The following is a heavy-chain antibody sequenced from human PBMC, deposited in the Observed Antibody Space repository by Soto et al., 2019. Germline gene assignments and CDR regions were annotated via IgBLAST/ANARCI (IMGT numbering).Heavy chain of an antibody. Sequence: SETLSLTCTVSGGSISSYYWSWIRQPPGKGLGWIGYINYSGSTNYNPSLKSRVTISVDTSKNQFSLKLTSVTAADTAVYYCARDKITGLFDYWGQGTLVTVSS. V-gene: IGHV4-59*12. CDR2: INYSGST. CDR1: GGSISSYY. CDR3: ARDKITGLFDY. J-gene: IGHJ4*02. D-gene: IGHD2-8*02.